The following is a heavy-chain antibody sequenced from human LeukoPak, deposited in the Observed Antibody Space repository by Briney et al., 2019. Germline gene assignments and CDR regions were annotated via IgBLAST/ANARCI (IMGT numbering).Heavy chain of an antibody. CDR3: ATGTVGTTSRFQH. CDR2: ISDSSSSI. D-gene: IGHD1-14*01. J-gene: IGHJ1*01. CDR1: GFTFSVYS. Sequence: PGGSLRLSCAASGFTFSVYSMNWVRQAPGKGLEWLSYISDSSSSIYCADSVKGRFTISRDNAKNSLYLQMKSLRAADAAVYYCATGTVGTTSRFQHWGQGTLVTVSS. V-gene: IGHV3-48*01.